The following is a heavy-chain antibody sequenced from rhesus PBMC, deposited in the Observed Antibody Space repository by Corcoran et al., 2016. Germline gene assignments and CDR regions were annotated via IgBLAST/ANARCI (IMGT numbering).Heavy chain of an antibody. D-gene: IGHD6S26*01. V-gene: IGHV4-127*01. CDR1: GFSISRGYA. J-gene: IGHJ4*01. CDR2: IYGDTGST. Sequence: QVQLQESGPGLVKPSETLSITCAVSGFSISRGYAWGWIRQPPGKVLEWIGQIYGDTGSTFIDPFLNSRVTVSKDTSNNQFSLELTSVTAADTAVYYCARDAAASGLDFDYWGQGVLVTVSS. CDR3: ARDAAASGLDFDY.